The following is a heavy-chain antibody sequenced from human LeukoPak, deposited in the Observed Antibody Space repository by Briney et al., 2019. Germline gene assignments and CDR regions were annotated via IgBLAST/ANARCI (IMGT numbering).Heavy chain of an antibody. D-gene: IGHD6-13*01. CDR1: GFTFSSYV. Sequence: GGSLRLSCAASGFTFSSYVMSWVRQAPGKGLEWVSAISGSGGSTYYADSVKGRFTISRDNSKNTLYLQMNSLRAEDTAVYYCAKDVVRGAYSSSWQTEGKHWFDPWGQGTLVTVSS. CDR3: AKDVVRGAYSSSWQTEGKHWFDP. CDR2: ISGSGGST. V-gene: IGHV3-23*01. J-gene: IGHJ5*02.